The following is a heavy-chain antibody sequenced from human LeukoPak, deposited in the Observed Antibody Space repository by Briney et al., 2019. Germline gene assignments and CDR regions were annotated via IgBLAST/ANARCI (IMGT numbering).Heavy chain of an antibody. J-gene: IGHJ4*02. Sequence: PGGSLRLSCAASGFTFSTYWMSWVRQPPGKGLEWVANIKQDGSEKYYVDSVKGRFTISRDNAKNSLYLQMNSLRAEDTAMYYCARDSASYDYWGQGTLVTVSS. CDR3: ARDSASYDY. CDR1: GFTFSTYW. CDR2: IKQDGSEK. D-gene: IGHD5-18*01. V-gene: IGHV3-7*01.